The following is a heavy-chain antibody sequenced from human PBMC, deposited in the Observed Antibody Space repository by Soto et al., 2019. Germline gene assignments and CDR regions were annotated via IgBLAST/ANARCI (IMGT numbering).Heavy chain of an antibody. Sequence: QVQLVESGGGVVQPGRSLRLSCAASGFTFSSYAMHGVRQAPGKGLEWVAVISYDGSNNYYADSVKGRFTISIDNSKNPLYLRMNSLRAEDTAVYYCASDQEAGGPIDYWGQGTLVAVSS. CDR1: GFTFSSYA. CDR2: ISYDGSNN. J-gene: IGHJ4*02. V-gene: IGHV3-30-3*01. CDR3: ASDQEAGGPIDY. D-gene: IGHD3-10*01.